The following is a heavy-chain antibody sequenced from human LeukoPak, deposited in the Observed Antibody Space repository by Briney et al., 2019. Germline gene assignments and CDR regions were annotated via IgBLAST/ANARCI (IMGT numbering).Heavy chain of an antibody. D-gene: IGHD6-13*01. CDR3: VNPHSSSWPFDY. CDR1: GFTFSSYG. V-gene: IGHV3-30*18. CDR2: ISYDGSNK. J-gene: IGHJ4*02. Sequence: GGSLRLSCAASGFTFSSYGMHWVRQAPGKGLEWVAVISYDGSNKYYADSVKGRFTISRDNSKNTLYLQMNSLTAEDTAVYYCVNPHSSSWPFDYWGQGTLVTVSS.